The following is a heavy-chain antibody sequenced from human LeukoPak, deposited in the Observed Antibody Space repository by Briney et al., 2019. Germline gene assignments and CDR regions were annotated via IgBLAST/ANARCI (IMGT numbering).Heavy chain of an antibody. D-gene: IGHD4-17*01. CDR3: ARDLGMTDGDYVSYFDY. V-gene: IGHV3-48*03. Sequence: GGSLRLSCAASGFTFSRYELNWVRQAPGKGLEWVSYISSSGSIIYYADSVKGLFTISRDNPKNSLYLQMNSLRAEDTALYYCARDLGMTDGDYVSYFDYWGQGTLVTVSS. CDR1: GFTFSRYE. J-gene: IGHJ4*02. CDR2: ISSSGSII.